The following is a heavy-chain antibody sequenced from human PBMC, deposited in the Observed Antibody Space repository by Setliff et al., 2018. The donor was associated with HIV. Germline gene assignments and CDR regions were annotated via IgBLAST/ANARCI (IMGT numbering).Heavy chain of an antibody. CDR1: GHTFTNVD. D-gene: IGHD2-15*01. CDR3: ARGAVVTNYFDY. J-gene: IGHJ4*02. V-gene: IGHV1-8*01. Sequence: ASVKVSCKASGHTFTNVDIHWLRRATGQGLEWMGWMNPNTGVSGYALKFQARVTMTRDTSISTAYMELSSLTSEDTAVYYCARGAVVTNYFDYWGQGTLVTVSS. CDR2: MNPNTGVS.